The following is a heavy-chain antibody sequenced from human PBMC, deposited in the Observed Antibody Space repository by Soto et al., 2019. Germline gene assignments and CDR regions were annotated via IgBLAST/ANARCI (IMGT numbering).Heavy chain of an antibody. J-gene: IGHJ5*02. CDR1: GFTFSSYA. CDR3: AKGNLVGQSWFDP. Sequence: GGSLRLSCAASGFTFSSYAMSWVRQAPGKGLEWVSAISGSGGSTYYADPVKGRFTISRDNSKNTLYLQMNSLRAEDTDVYYCAKGNLVGQSWFDPWGQGTLVTVSS. V-gene: IGHV3-23*01. CDR2: ISGSGGST.